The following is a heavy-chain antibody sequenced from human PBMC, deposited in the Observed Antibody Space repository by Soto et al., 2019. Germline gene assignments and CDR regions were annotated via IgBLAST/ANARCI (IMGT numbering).Heavy chain of an antibody. CDR1: GFTFDDYA. Sequence: GGSLRLSCAASGFTFDDYAMHWVRQAPGKGLEWVSGISWNSGSIGYADSVKGRFTISRDNAKNSLYLQMNSLRAEDTALYYCAKAQPYGDYDYWGQGTLVTVSS. D-gene: IGHD4-17*01. J-gene: IGHJ4*02. V-gene: IGHV3-9*01. CDR3: AKAQPYGDYDY. CDR2: ISWNSGSI.